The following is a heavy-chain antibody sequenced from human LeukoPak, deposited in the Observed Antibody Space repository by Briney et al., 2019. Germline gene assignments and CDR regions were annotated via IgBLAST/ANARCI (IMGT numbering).Heavy chain of an antibody. D-gene: IGHD3-22*01. J-gene: IGHJ4*02. CDR3: AKGGPSNYYDSSGYPSHFDY. V-gene: IGHV3-23*01. Sequence: GGSLRLSCAASGFTFSSYAMSWVRQAPGKGLEWVSAISGSGGSTYYADSVKGRFTISRDNSKNTLYLQMNSLRAEDTAVYYCAKGGPSNYYDSSGYPSHFDYWGQGTLVTVSS. CDR1: GFTFSSYA. CDR2: ISGSGGST.